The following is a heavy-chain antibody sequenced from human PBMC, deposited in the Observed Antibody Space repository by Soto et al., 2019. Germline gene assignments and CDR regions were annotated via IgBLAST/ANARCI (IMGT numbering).Heavy chain of an antibody. CDR1: GVSISPHY. D-gene: IGHD6-19*01. Sequence: SETLSLTCTVSGVSISPHYWSWVRQPPGKGLEFIGYIHYSGSAVYNPSLKSRVTISVDKSKNQFSLKLSSVTAADTAVYYCARVAVAGTRFDYWGQGTLVTVSS. V-gene: IGHV4-59*11. CDR2: IHYSGSA. J-gene: IGHJ4*02. CDR3: ARVAVAGTRFDY.